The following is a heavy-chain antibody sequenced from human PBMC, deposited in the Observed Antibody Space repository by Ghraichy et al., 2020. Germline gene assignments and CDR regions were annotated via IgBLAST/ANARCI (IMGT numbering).Heavy chain of an antibody. Sequence: LSLTCEASGISLSDYYMSWIRQAPGKGLDWVAYSSSSGSTTFYADSVKGRFTISRDNAKNTLYLQMNSLTAEDTAVYYCARRDGLDYWGQGTLVTVSS. V-gene: IGHV3-11*01. CDR1: GISLSDYY. J-gene: IGHJ4*02. CDR3: ARRDGLDY. D-gene: IGHD5-24*01. CDR2: SSSSGSTT.